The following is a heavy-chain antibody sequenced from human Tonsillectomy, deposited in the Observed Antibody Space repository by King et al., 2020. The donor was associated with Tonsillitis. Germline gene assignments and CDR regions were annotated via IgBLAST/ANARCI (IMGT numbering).Heavy chain of an antibody. CDR2: ISSSGSTI. CDR3: ARPLVRGRASYWYFDL. J-gene: IGHJ2*01. V-gene: IGHV3-11*01. D-gene: IGHD3-10*01. Sequence: HVQLVESGGGLVKPGGSLRLSCAVSGFTFSDYYMSWIRQAPGKGLEWVSYISSSGSTIYYADSVKGRFTISRDNAKNSLYLQMNSLRAEDTAVYYCARPLVRGRASYWYFDLGGRGTLVPVPS. CDR1: GFTFSDYY.